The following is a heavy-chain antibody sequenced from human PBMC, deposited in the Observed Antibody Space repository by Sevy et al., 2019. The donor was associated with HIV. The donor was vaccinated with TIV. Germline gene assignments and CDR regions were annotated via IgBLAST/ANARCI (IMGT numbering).Heavy chain of an antibody. CDR3: AKDFVQTYYDFWSGYAITAYYYYGMDV. J-gene: IGHJ6*02. CDR2: ISGSGGIT. V-gene: IGHV3-23*01. Sequence: GGSLRLSCAASGFTFSSYAMSWVRQAPGKGLEWVSAISGSGGITYYEDSVKGRFTISRDNSKNTLYLQMNSLRAEDTAVYYCAKDFVQTYYDFWSGYAITAYYYYGMDVWGQGTTVTVSS. CDR1: GFTFSSYA. D-gene: IGHD3-3*01.